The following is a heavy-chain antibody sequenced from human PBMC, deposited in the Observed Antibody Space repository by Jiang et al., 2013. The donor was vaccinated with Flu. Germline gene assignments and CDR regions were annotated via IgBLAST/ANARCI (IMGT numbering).Heavy chain of an antibody. V-gene: IGHV1-46*01. J-gene: IGHJ6*02. Sequence: GAEVKKPGASVKVSCKASGYTFTSYYMHWVRQAPGQGLEWMGIINPSGGSTSYAQKFQGRVTMTRDTSTSTVYMELSSLRSEDTAVYYCASLSPTTATLYGMDVWGQGDHGHRLL. CDR3: ASLSPTTATLYGMDV. CDR2: INPSGGST. CDR1: GYTFTSYY. D-gene: IGHD4-17*01.